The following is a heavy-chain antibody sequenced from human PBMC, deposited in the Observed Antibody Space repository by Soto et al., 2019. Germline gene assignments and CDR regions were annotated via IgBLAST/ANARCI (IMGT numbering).Heavy chain of an antibody. CDR2: IYYSGST. V-gene: IGHV4-31*03. Sequence: PSETLSLTCTVSGGSISSGGYYWSWIRQHPGKGLERIGYIYYSGSTYYNPSLKSRVTISVDTSKNQFSLKLSSVTAADTAVHYGASGFFYYYYMDVWGKGTTVTVSS. CDR1: GGSISSGGYY. J-gene: IGHJ6*03. D-gene: IGHD3-10*01. CDR3: ASGFFYYYYMDV.